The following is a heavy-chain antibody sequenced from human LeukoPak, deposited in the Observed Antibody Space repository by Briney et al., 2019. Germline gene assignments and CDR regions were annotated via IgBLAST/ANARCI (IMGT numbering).Heavy chain of an antibody. D-gene: IGHD3-22*01. CDR3: AAEVVVITDSDAFDI. J-gene: IGHJ3*02. Sequence: SVKVSCKASGFTFTSSAVQWVRQARGQRLEWIGWIVAGSGNTNYAQKFQERVTITRDMSTSTAYMELSSLRSEDTAVYYCAAEVVVITDSDAFDIWGQGTMVTVSS. CDR2: IVAGSGNT. CDR1: GFTFTSSA. V-gene: IGHV1-58*01.